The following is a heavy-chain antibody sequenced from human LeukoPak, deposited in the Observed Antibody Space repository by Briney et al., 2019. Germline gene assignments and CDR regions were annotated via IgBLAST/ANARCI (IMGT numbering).Heavy chain of an antibody. CDR1: GGSISSYY. CDR2: IYYSGST. Sequence: SETLSLTCTVSGGSISSYYWSWIRQPPGKGLEWIGYIYYSGSTSKNPSLKSRVTISVDTSKNQFSLKLSSVTAADTVVYYCTREACSGGSCPLDYWGQGTLVTVSS. D-gene: IGHD2-15*01. CDR3: TREACSGGSCPLDY. J-gene: IGHJ4*02. V-gene: IGHV4-59*01.